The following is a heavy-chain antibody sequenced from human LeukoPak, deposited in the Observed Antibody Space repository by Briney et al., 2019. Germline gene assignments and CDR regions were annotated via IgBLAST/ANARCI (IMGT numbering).Heavy chain of an antibody. CDR2: IYYSGST. CDR1: GGSISSYY. J-gene: IGHJ3*02. D-gene: IGHD4-17*01. V-gene: IGHV4-59*01. Sequence: PSETLSLTCTVSGGSISSYYWSWIRQPPGKGLEWIGYIYYSGSTNYNPSLKSRVTISVDTSKNQFSLKLSSVTAADTAVYYCARDHVPSIPGWSASPDYEKHDAFDIWGQGTMVTVSS. CDR3: ARDHVPSIPGWSASPDYEKHDAFDI.